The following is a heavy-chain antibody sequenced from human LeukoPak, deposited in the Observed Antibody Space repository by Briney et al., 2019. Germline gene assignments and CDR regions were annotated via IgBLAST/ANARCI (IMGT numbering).Heavy chain of an antibody. CDR3: SRGNYFDY. V-gene: IGHV3-74*01. J-gene: IGHJ4*02. Sequence: GGSLRLSCAASGFTFSGYWMHWVRQAPGKGLVWVSVINGDGSRTIYADSVKGRFTISRDNAKNTLYLQMVSLTAEDTAVYYCSRGNYFDYWGQGALVTVSS. CDR1: GFTFSGYW. CDR2: INGDGSRT.